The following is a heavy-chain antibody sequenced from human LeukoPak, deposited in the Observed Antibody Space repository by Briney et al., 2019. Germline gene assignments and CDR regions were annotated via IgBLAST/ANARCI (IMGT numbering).Heavy chain of an antibody. V-gene: IGHV4-39*01. CDR3: ARHGTGYYPNWFDP. D-gene: IGHD3/OR15-3a*01. J-gene: IGHJ5*02. CDR1: GDSISIDTNY. CDR2: ISFSGTT. Sequence: SETLSLTCTVSGDSISIDTNYWGWIRQPSGKGLEWIGSISFSGTTYYSPSLKSRVTISVDTSKNQFSLKLSSVTAADTAVYYCARHGTGYYPNWFDPWGQGTLVTVSS.